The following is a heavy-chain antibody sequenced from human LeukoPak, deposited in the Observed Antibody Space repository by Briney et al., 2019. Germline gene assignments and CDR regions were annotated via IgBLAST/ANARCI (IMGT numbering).Heavy chain of an antibody. CDR3: AGEYDSSGYHFDY. D-gene: IGHD3-22*01. J-gene: IGHJ4*02. CDR2: IIPIFGTA. V-gene: IGHV1-69*13. CDR1: GGTFSSYA. Sequence: SVKVSCKASGGTFSSYAISWVRQAPGQGLEWMGGIIPIFGTANYAQKFQGRVTITADESTGTAYMELSSLRSEDTAVYYCAGEYDSSGYHFDYWGQGTLVTVSS.